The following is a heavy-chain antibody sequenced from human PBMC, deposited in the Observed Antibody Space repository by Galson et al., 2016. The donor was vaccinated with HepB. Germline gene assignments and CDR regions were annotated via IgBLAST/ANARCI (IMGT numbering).Heavy chain of an antibody. CDR3: ARAGVSNWPDFDF. J-gene: IGHJ4*02. CDR2: IWFDGTYK. V-gene: IGHV3-33*08. D-gene: IGHD6-13*01. Sequence: SLRLSCAASGFHFSGYGMHWVRQAPGKGLEWVALIWFDGTYKYYADSVRGRFTISRDDSMNIVFLQMDSLRAEDTAVYYCARAGVSNWPDFDFWGQGALVTVSS. CDR1: GFHFSGYG.